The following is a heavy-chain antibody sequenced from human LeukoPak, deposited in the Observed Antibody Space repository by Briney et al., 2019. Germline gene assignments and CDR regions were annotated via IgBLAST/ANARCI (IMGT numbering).Heavy chain of an antibody. D-gene: IGHD5-24*01. CDR1: GGSISSHY. CDR3: ASLRDYYFDY. V-gene: IGHV4-59*11. CDR2: IYYSGST. J-gene: IGHJ4*02. Sequence: PSETLSRTCTVSGGSISSHYWSWIREPPGKGLEWIGYIYYSGSTNYNPSHKSRVTISVDTSKNQFSLKLSSVTAADTAVYYCASLRDYYFDYWGQGTLGTVSS.